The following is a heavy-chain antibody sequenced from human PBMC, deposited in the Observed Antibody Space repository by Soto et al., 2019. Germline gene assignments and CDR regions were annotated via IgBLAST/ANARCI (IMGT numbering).Heavy chain of an antibody. Sequence: PSETLSLSCTVSGGAISVHYWRRIRQPPGKGLEWIGYIYYSGSTNSNPSLKSRVTISVDTSKNQFSLKLSSVTAADTAVYYCAREDRVGATAVFDYWGQGTLVTVSS. CDR1: GGAISVHY. D-gene: IGHD1-26*01. J-gene: IGHJ4*02. CDR2: IYYSGST. V-gene: IGHV4-59*11. CDR3: AREDRVGATAVFDY.